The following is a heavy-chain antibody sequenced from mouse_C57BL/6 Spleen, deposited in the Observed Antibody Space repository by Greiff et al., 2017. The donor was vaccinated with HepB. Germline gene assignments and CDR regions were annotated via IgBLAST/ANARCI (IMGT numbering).Heavy chain of an antibody. CDR2: ISSGSSTI. V-gene: IGHV5-17*01. J-gene: IGHJ1*03. Sequence: EVKVVESGGGLVKPGGSLKLSCAASGFTFSDYGMHWVRQAPEKGLEWVAYISSGSSTIYYADTVKGRFTISRDNAKNTLFLQMTSLRSEDTAMYYCASSYYYGSPGYFDVWGTGTTVTVSS. CDR1: GFTFSDYG. D-gene: IGHD1-1*01. CDR3: ASSYYYGSPGYFDV.